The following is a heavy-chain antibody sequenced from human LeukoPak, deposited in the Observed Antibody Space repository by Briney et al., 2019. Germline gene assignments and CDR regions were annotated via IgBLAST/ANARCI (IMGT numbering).Heavy chain of an antibody. D-gene: IGHD3-22*01. CDR3: ARSSEGRYYYDSSGFSYYYYYMGV. CDR1: GGSFSGYY. CDR2: INHSGST. V-gene: IGHV4-34*01. Sequence: KPSETLSLTCAVYGGSFSGYYWSWIRQPPGKGLEWIGEINHSGSTNYNPSLKSRVTISVDTSKNQFSLKLSSVTAADTAVYYCARSSEGRYYYDSSGFSYYYYYMGVWGKGTTVTISS. J-gene: IGHJ6*03.